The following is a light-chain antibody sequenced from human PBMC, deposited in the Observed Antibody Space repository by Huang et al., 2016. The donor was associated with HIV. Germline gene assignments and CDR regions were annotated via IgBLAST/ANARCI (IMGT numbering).Light chain of an antibody. Sequence: EIVLTQSPATLSLSPGERAALSCRTSQSVGNYLAWYQQNPGQAPRLVIYDASIRATGIPARFSGTGYGTDFTLTISSLEPEDFAVYYCQQRSNGVTFGGGTKVEIK. CDR1: QSVGNY. CDR3: QQRSNGVT. J-gene: IGKJ4*01. V-gene: IGKV3-11*01. CDR2: DAS.